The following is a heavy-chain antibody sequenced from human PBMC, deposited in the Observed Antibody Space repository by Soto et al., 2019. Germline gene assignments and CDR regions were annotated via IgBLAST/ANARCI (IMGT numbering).Heavy chain of an antibody. J-gene: IGHJ4*02. CDR3: SRLTNARPGDD. CDR1: GGSITSSNYH. CDR2: IYYSGNT. V-gene: IGHV4-39*01. D-gene: IGHD2-2*01. Sequence: QVQLQESGPGLVKPSEALSLTCTVSGGSITSSNYHWGWSRQHPGKGLEWIGTIYYSGNTYYNPSLKSRVTMSMDASKNQFSLTLSSVAVADTAVYYCSRLTNARPGDDWGQGTLVTVSS.